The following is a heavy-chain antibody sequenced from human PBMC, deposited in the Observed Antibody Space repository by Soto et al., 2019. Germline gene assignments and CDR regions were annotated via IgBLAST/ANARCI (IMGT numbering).Heavy chain of an antibody. J-gene: IGHJ4*02. CDR2: ISHDGSSE. CDR1: GFTFSAYA. Sequence: VQLVESGGDLVQPGRSLRLSCAASGFTFSAYAMNWVRQAPGKGLEWVALISHDGSSEYYADSVKGRFTISRDSSKNTLYLQMNSLGAGDTAVFYCGRCSSTSCHLGSDYWGQGTLVTVSS. CDR3: GRCSSTSCHLGSDY. V-gene: IGHV3-30-3*01. D-gene: IGHD2-2*01.